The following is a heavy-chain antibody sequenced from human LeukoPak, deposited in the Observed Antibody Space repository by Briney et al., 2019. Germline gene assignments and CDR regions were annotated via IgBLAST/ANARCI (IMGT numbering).Heavy chain of an antibody. CDR3: ARSRVAASPNFDY. D-gene: IGHD6-6*01. J-gene: IGHJ4*02. CDR2: MYYSGST. V-gene: IGHV4-61*08. Sequence: SETLSLTCTVSGASISSGGYYWSWIRQHPGRGLEWIGYMYYSGSTNYNPSLKSRVTISVDTSKNQFFLKLSSVTAADTAIYYCARSRVAASPNFDYWGQGTLVTVSS. CDR1: GASISSGGYY.